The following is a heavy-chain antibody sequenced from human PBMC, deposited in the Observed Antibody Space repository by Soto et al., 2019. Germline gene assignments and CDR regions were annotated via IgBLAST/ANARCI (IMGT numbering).Heavy chain of an antibody. D-gene: IGHD6-6*01. CDR1: GYTSTSYG. Sequence: ASVKLSCTASGYTSTSYGISWVRQAPGQGLEWMGWISAYNGNTNYAQKLQGRVTMTTDTSTSTAYMELRSLRSDDTAVYYCAREEAARPDYWGQGTLVTVSS. V-gene: IGHV1-18*04. CDR2: ISAYNGNT. J-gene: IGHJ4*02. CDR3: AREEAARPDY.